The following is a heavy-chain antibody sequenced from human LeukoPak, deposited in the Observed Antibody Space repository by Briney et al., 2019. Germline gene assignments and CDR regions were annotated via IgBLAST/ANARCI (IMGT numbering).Heavy chain of an antibody. V-gene: IGHV1-2*02. J-gene: IGHJ4*02. Sequence: ASVTVSCKASGYTFTGYYMHWVRQAPGRELEWMGWINPNSGGTNYAQKFQGRVTMTRDTSISTAYMELSRLRSDDTAVYYCASVASGSYTRRPIYYFDYWGQGTLVTVSS. CDR3: ASVASGSYTRRPIYYFDY. CDR1: GYTFTGYY. CDR2: INPNSGGT. D-gene: IGHD1-26*01.